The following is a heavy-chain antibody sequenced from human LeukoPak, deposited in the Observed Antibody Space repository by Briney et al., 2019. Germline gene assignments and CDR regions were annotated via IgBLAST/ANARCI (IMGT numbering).Heavy chain of an antibody. J-gene: IGHJ3*02. CDR3: ARDYTEDAFDI. V-gene: IGHV1-18*01. Sequence: GASVKVSCKASGYTFTSYGFSWVRQAPGQGLEWMAWISTYNGNTNYAQKLQGRVTMTTDTSTSTAYMELRSLRSDDTAVYYCARDYTEDAFDIWGQGTMVTVSS. CDR1: GYTFTSYG. CDR2: ISTYNGNT.